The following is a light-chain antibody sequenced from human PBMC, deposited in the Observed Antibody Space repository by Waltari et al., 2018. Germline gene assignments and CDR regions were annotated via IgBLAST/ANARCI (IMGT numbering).Light chain of an antibody. CDR1: QSLTTS. V-gene: IGKV3-11*01. CDR3: QQRSNWPLT. J-gene: IGKJ4*01. CDR2: DAS. Sequence: EIVLTQSPATLSLSPGERATLSCGASQSLTTSLAWYQQKPGQAPRLLIYDASNRATGIPARFSVSASGTDFTLTISSLEPEDFAVYYCQQRSNWPLTFGGGTKVEIK.